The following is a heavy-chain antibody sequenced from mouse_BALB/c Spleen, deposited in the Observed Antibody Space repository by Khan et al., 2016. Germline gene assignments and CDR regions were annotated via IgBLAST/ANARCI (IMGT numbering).Heavy chain of an antibody. J-gene: IGHJ2*01. CDR3: ARDYYGRSYFDY. D-gene: IGHD1-1*01. CDR1: GYSITSDNA. Sequence: EVQLQESGPGLVKPSQSLSLTCTVTGYSITSDNAWNWIRQFPGNKLEWMGYISYSGSTSYNPSLKSRITITRDTSKNQFFLKLNSVTTEDTATYYCARDYYGRSYFDYWGQGTTLTVSS. V-gene: IGHV3-2*02. CDR2: ISYSGST.